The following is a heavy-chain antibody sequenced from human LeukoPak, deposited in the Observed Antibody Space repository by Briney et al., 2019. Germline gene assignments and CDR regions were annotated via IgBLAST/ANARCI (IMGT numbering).Heavy chain of an antibody. V-gene: IGHV4-61*01. CDR2: IYYSGST. CDR1: GVSVSSGSYY. Sequence: SETLSLTCTVSGVSVSSGSYYWSWIRQPPGKGLEWIGYIYYSGSTNYNPPLKSRVTISVDTSKNQFSLKLSSVTAADTAVYYCARDVSSGSYWCNHYYYGMDVWGQGTTVTVSS. CDR3: ARDVSSGSYWCNHYYYGMDV. J-gene: IGHJ6*02. D-gene: IGHD1-26*01.